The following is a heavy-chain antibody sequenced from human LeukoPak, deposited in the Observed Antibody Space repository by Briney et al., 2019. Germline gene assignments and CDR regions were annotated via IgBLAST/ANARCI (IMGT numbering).Heavy chain of an antibody. V-gene: IGHV3-21*01. CDR1: EFTFRSYA. Sequence: GGSLRPSCIGSEFTFRSYAMNWVRQAPGKGLEWVSSISGTSDDIYYGDSVKGRFTISRDNAKNSLYLQMNSLRAEDTAVYYCARDRWRGYCSSTSCRPGNYFDYWGQGTLVTVSS. CDR3: ARDRWRGYCSSTSCRPGNYFDY. CDR2: ISGTSDDI. J-gene: IGHJ4*02. D-gene: IGHD2-2*01.